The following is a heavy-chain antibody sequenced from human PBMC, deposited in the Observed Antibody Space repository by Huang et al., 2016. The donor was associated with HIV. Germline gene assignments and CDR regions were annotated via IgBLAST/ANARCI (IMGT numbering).Heavy chain of an antibody. J-gene: IGHJ4*02. V-gene: IGHV4-59*11. Sequence: QVQLQESGAGLVKPSETLSLTCTVSGASIREHYWSWVRQPPGKGLDWIGIINHSGATNFGPCLRSRFAISIDTSKNQFSLRLTSVTVADTAVYYCARLRGSPLDYWGQGVLVTVSS. CDR2: INHSGAT. CDR3: ARLRGSPLDY. CDR1: GASIREHY. D-gene: IGHD3-10*01.